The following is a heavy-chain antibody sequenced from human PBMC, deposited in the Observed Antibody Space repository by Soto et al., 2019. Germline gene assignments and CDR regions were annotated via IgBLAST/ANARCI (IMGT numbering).Heavy chain of an antibody. V-gene: IGHV1-2*04. CDR3: ARSLRVGDGSLFDP. D-gene: IGHD3-10*01. CDR2: INPNSGGT. Sequence: QVQLGQSGAEVKKPGASVKVSCKAPGYTFTGYYMHWVRQAPGQGLEWMGWINPNSGGTNYAQKFQGWVTRTRDTSINTAYMEMSRLRSDDTAVYYGARSLRVGDGSLFDPWGQGPLVTVSS. CDR1: GYTFTGYY. J-gene: IGHJ5*02.